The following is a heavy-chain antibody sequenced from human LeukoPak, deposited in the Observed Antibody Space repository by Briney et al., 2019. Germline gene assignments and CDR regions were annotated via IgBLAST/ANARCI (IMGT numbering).Heavy chain of an antibody. Sequence: SVKVSCKASGYTFTTYYIHWVRQAPGQGLEWMGGIIPIFGTANYAQKFQGRVTITADESTSTAYMELSSLRSEDTAVYYCARGMIDDAFDIWGQGTMVTVSS. J-gene: IGHJ3*02. CDR3: ARGMIDDAFDI. V-gene: IGHV1-69*13. CDR2: IIPIFGTA. D-gene: IGHD3-22*01. CDR1: GYTFTTYY.